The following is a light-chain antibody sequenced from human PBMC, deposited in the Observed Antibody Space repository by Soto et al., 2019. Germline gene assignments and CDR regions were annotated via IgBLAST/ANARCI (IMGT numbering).Light chain of an antibody. CDR2: AAS. CDR3: LQDYNYPWT. Sequence: AIQLTQSPSCLSASVGDRVTITCRASQGITNDLGWYQQKPGTAPKLLIYAASSLQSGVPSRFSGSGSGTDFTLTISSLQPEDFATYYCLQDYNYPWTFGQGTKVDIK. CDR1: QGITND. J-gene: IGKJ1*01. V-gene: IGKV1-6*01.